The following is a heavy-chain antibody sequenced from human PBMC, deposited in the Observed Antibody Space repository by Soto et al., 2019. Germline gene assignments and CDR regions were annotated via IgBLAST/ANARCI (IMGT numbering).Heavy chain of an antibody. CDR1: GGCFRHFG. Sequence: SVKVSCQASGGCFRHFGISRVRQAPGQGLEWMGGIVPVFGRPNYAQRFRGRLTITADESTSTGYMELISLRSDDTAVYYCAREGSGYNFWGQGTQVTVSS. CDR2: IVPVFGRP. D-gene: IGHD5-12*01. J-gene: IGHJ4*02. V-gene: IGHV1-69*13. CDR3: AREGSGYNF.